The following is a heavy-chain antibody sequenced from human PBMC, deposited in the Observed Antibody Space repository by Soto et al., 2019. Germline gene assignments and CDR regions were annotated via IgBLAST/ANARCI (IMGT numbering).Heavy chain of an antibody. CDR2: ITSDGGVT. CDR1: GFTFSDYS. V-gene: IGHV3-48*02. J-gene: IGHJ4*02. Sequence: EVQLVESGGGLVHPGGSLRLSCAASGFTFSDYSMNWVRQAPGKGLEWVSYITSDGGVTYYADSVKGRFSVSRDNDKKSLFLQMNSLRDEDTAVYYCARLPNGSTVNTWGQGTLVTVSS. D-gene: IGHD4-17*01. CDR3: ARLPNGSTVNT.